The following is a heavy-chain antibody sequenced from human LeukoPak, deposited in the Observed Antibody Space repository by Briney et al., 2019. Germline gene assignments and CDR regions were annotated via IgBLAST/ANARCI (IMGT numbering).Heavy chain of an antibody. CDR1: GYTFTSYG. J-gene: IGHJ6*03. D-gene: IGHD2-2*01. V-gene: IGHV1-18*01. Sequence: ASVKVSCKASGYTFTSYGISWVRQAPGQGLEWMGWISAYNGNTNYAQKLQGRVTMTRDTSITTAYMELSGLRSEDTAVYYCARKIASTRLGVRYYYMDVWGEGTTVTISS. CDR2: ISAYNGNT. CDR3: ARKIASTRLGVRYYYMDV.